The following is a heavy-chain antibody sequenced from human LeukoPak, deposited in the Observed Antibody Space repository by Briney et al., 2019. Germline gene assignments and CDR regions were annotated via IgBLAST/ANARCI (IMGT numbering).Heavy chain of an antibody. CDR3: ARGYCSSTSCYQIDY. CDR1: GGTFSSYA. CDR2: IIPILGIA. V-gene: IGHV1-69*04. J-gene: IGHJ4*02. Sequence: SVKVSCKASGGTFSSYAISWVRQAPGQGLEWMGRIIPILGIANYAQKFQGRVTITADKSTSTVYMELSSLRSEDTAVYYCARGYCSSTSCYQIDYWGQGTLVTVSS. D-gene: IGHD2-2*01.